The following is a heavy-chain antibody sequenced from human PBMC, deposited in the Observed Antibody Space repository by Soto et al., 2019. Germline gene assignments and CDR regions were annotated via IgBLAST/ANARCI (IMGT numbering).Heavy chain of an antibody. J-gene: IGHJ6*02. D-gene: IGHD3-3*01. CDR2: ISSSSSYI. V-gene: IGHV3-21*01. CDR3: ARGGEVGTIFGVASYYYGMDV. Sequence: GGSLRLSCAASGFTFSSYSMNWGRQARGKGLEWVSSISSSSSYIYYADSVKGRFTISRDNAKNSLYLQMNSLRAEDTAVYYCARGGEVGTIFGVASYYYGMDVWGQGTTVTAP. CDR1: GFTFSSYS.